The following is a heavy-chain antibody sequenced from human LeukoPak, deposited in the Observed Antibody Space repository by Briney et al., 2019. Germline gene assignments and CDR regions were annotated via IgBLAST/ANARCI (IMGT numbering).Heavy chain of an antibody. CDR1: GFTFSNAW. CDR2: IKSKTDGGTT. Sequence: GGSLRLSCAASGFTFSNAWMSWVRQAPGKGLEWVGRIKSKTDGGTTDYAAPVKGRFTISRDDSKNTLYLQMNSLKTEDTAVYYCTTDSRATTATVDYWGQGTLVTVSS. CDR3: TTDSRATTATVDY. D-gene: IGHD1-26*01. J-gene: IGHJ4*02. V-gene: IGHV3-15*01.